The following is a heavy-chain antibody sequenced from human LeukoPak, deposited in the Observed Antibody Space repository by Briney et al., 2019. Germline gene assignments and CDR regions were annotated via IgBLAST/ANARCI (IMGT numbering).Heavy chain of an antibody. CDR3: ARHWGYCSSTSCAAGPYYYYYMDV. V-gene: IGHV3-7*03. CDR1: GFTFSSYW. J-gene: IGHJ6*03. D-gene: IGHD2-2*01. CDR2: IKQDGSEK. Sequence: GGSLRLSCAASGFTFSSYWMSWVRQAPGKGLEWAANIKQDGSEKYYVDSVKGRFTISRDNAKNSLYLQMNSLKASDTAMYYCARHWGYCSSTSCAAGPYYYYYMDVWGKGTTVTVSS.